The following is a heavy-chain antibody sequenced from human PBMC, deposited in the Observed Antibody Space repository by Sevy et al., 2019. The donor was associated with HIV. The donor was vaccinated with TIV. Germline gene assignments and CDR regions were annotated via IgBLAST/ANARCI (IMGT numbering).Heavy chain of an antibody. D-gene: IGHD6-13*01. V-gene: IGHV3-7*01. CDR2: IKQDGSEK. CDR3: ARSVRAAGTFDP. CDR1: GFTFSNYW. J-gene: IGHJ5*02. Sequence: GGSLRLSCAASGFTFSNYWMSWVRQAPGKGLEWVASIKQDGSEKYYVDSVKGRFTISRDNAKNSLFVQMNSLRAEDTAMYFCARSVRAAGTFDPWGQRTLVTDSS.